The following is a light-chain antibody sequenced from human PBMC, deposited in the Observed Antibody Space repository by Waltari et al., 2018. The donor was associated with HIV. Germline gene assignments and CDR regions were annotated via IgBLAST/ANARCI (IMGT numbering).Light chain of an antibody. Sequence: QSALTQPASVSGSPGQSITISCTGTSSDVGGYNYVAWYQQNPGKAPKLMMYDVSNRPSAVSNRFSGSKSCNTAYLSISGLQAEDEADYYCSSYTSSSTLWVFGGGTKLTVL. J-gene: IGLJ3*02. CDR3: SSYTSSSTLWV. CDR2: DVS. V-gene: IGLV2-14*03. CDR1: SSDVGGYNY.